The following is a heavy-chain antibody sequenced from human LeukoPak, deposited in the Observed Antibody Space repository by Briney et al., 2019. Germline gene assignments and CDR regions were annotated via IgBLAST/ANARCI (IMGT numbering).Heavy chain of an antibody. CDR2: MNPKSGDT. CDR3: SRGRYMDV. Sequence: ASVEVSCKTSGYIFIDYEINWVRQAPGQGLEGMGWMNPKSGDTGYEQKFQGRITINRDTSISTVYMELSSLRSEYTALYYCSRGRYMDVWGKGTTVTVSS. V-gene: IGHV1-8*02. CDR1: GYIFIDYE. J-gene: IGHJ6*03.